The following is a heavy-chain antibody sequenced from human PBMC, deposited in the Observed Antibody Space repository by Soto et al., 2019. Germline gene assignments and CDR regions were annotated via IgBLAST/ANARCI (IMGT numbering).Heavy chain of an antibody. J-gene: IGHJ5*02. CDR2: IYFTGNT. D-gene: IGHD6-25*01. V-gene: IGHV4-39*01. CDR3: AGQTFTIAAASYGRSNWFDP. CDR1: GGSITSSSHF. Sequence: SETLSLTCTASGGSITSSSHFWGWVRQPPGKGLEWIGTIYFTGNTYYTPSLRSRLTMSIDTSKNEFSLRLNSVTAADTAVYYCAGQTFTIAAASYGRSNWFDPWGPGTLVTVSS.